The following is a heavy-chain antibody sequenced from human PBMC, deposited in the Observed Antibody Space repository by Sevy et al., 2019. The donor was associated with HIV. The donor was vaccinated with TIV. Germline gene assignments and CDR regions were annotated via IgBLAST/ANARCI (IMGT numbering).Heavy chain of an antibody. V-gene: IGHV3-53*01. CDR2: IYIGGST. D-gene: IGHD3-3*01. Sequence: GWSLRLSCAASGLTVSSNFMSWVRQAPGKGLEWVSVIYIGGSTYYADSVKGRFTISRDDSKNTLYLQMNSLRAEDTAVYYCARGKHISDYYGSFDYWGQGTLVTVSS. CDR3: ARGKHISDYYGSFDY. J-gene: IGHJ4*02. CDR1: GLTVSSNF.